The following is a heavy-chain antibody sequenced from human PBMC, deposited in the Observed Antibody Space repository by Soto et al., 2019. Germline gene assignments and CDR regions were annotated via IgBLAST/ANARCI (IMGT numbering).Heavy chain of an antibody. V-gene: IGHV1-18*01. Sequence: QVQLVQSGAEVKKPGASVKVSCKASGYTFTSYAISWVRQAPGQGLEGKGWTRAYNGNTNYAQKPQGRGTMTAGTPTTTAYMELRSLSSVETAVYSCARSGPPEGYWGQGTLVTVSS. J-gene: IGHJ4*02. D-gene: IGHD3-10*01. CDR1: GYTFTSYA. CDR3: ARSGPPEGY. CDR2: TRAYNGNT.